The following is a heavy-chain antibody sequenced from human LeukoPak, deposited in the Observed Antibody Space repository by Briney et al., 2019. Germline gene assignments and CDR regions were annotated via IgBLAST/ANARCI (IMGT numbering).Heavy chain of an antibody. V-gene: IGHV3-30-3*01. CDR2: SLFDGNIK. J-gene: IGHJ3*02. D-gene: IGHD1-26*01. Sequence: GGSLRLSCTASGFTFSIYTMQWVRQAPGKGLEWVALSLFDGNIKYYAASVKGRFTISRDNSKNTLYLQMNSLRPEDTAMYYCARTAHFYSNGFDIWGQGTMVTVSS. CDR3: ARTAHFYSNGFDI. CDR1: GFTFSIYT.